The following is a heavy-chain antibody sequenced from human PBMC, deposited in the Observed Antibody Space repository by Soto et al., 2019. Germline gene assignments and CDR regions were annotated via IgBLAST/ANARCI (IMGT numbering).Heavy chain of an antibody. CDR3: ASLARFWSGYFYYGMDV. CDR2: INHSGST. V-gene: IGHV4-34*01. Sequence: SETLSLTCAVYGGSFSGYYWSWIRQPPGKGLEWVGEINHSGSTNYNPSLKSRVTISVDTSKNQFSLKLSSVTAADTAVYYCASLARFWSGYFYYGMDVWGQGNTVTVSS. CDR1: GGSFSGYY. J-gene: IGHJ6*02. D-gene: IGHD3-3*01.